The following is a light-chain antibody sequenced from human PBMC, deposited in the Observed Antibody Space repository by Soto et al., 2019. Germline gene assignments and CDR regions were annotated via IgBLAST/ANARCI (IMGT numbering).Light chain of an antibody. CDR2: WAS. J-gene: IGKJ3*01. CDR1: QSVLYSSNNKNY. V-gene: IGKV4-1*01. Sequence: DIVMTQSPDSLAVSLGERATINCNSSQSVLYSSNNKNYLAWYQQKPRQPPKLLIYWASTRESGVPDRFSGSWSGTDFTLTISSLQAEDVAVYYCQQYYITHTTFGPGTKVDIK. CDR3: QQYYITHTT.